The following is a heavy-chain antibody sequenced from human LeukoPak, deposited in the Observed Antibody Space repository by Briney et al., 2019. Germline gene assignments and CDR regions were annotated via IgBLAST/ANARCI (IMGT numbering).Heavy chain of an antibody. CDR1: GCSFTGYY. V-gene: IGHV1-2*02. J-gene: IGHJ4*02. CDR3: GRDDHWGLGDY. CDR2: INPNTDDT. D-gene: IGHD3-16*01. Sequence: GASVKLSCKAYGCSFTGYYLHWVRQDPGHGLEWMGRINPNTDDTNYAQKFQGRVTMTRDTSISTAYMELSRLTSDDTAVYYCGRDDHWGLGDYWGQGTLVTVSS.